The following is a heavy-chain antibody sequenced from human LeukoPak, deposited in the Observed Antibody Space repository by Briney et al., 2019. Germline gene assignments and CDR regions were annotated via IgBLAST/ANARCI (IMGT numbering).Heavy chain of an antibody. CDR2: ISAYNGNT. J-gene: IGHJ6*03. D-gene: IGHD3-10*01. CDR1: GYTFTSYS. V-gene: IGHV1-18*01. Sequence: ASVKVSCKASGYTFTSYSISWVRQAPGQGREWMGWISAYNGNTNYAQKLQGRVTMTTDTSTSTAYMELRSLRSDDTAVYYCARCIDYYGSGSYIFYYYYYMDVWGKGTTVTISS. CDR3: ARCIDYYGSGSYIFYYYYYMDV.